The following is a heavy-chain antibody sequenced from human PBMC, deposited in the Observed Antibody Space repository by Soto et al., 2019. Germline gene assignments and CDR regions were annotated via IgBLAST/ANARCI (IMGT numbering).Heavy chain of an antibody. CDR3: ARPSGYDIPFDH. D-gene: IGHD5-12*01. CDR2: ILGGGTNT. CDR1: GYTFTNYG. Sequence: QVQLVQSGGELKKPGASVKVSCTASGYTFTNYGISWVRQAPGQGLEWMGWILGGGTNTKTAQKFQDRVTMTTDPSPSTAYLEVRGLRSDDTAVYYCARPSGYDIPFDHWGQGTQVAVSS. J-gene: IGHJ4*02. V-gene: IGHV1-18*01.